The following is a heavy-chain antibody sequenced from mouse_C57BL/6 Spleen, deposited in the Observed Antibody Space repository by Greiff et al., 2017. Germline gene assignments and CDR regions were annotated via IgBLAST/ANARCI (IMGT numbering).Heavy chain of an antibody. CDR2: IYPRDGST. CDR1: GYTFTRYD. Sequence: VQLVESGPELVKPGASVKLSCKASGYTFTRYDINWVKQRPGQGLEWIGWIYPRDGSTKYNEKFKGKATLTVDPSSSTAYMERHSLTSEDSAVYFCARESSYYFDYWGQGTTLTVSS. CDR3: ARESSYYFDY. V-gene: IGHV1-85*01. J-gene: IGHJ2*01. D-gene: IGHD1-1*01.